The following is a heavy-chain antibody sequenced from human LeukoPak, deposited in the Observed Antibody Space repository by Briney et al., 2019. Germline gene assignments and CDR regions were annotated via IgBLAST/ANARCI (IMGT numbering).Heavy chain of an antibody. J-gene: IGHJ3*02. CDR1: GGSVRSGSYC. V-gene: IGHV4-61*01. D-gene: IGHD4-17*01. Sequence: PSETLSLTCTVSGGSVRSGSYCWSWIRQPPGKGLEWIGYIFYSGSTNYNPSLKSRVTISVDTSKNQFSLKLSSLTAADTAVYYCAREGHYGDYALDIWGQGTMVTVSS. CDR3: AREGHYGDYALDI. CDR2: IFYSGST.